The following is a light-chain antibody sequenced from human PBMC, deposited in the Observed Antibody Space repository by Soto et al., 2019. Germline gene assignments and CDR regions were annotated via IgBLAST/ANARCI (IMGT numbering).Light chain of an antibody. J-gene: IGLJ1*01. V-gene: IGLV2-23*01. Sequence: LTQPASVSGSPGQSITISCTGTSSDVGNYDLVSWYQQHPGKAPKLIIYEGSKRPSGLSNRFSGSKSGNTASLTISGLQAEDEADYYCCSYAGNSTPYVFGTGTKVTVL. CDR1: SSDVGNYDL. CDR3: CSYAGNSTPYV. CDR2: EGS.